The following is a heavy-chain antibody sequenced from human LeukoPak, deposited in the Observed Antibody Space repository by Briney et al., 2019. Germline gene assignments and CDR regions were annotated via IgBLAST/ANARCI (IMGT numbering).Heavy chain of an antibody. D-gene: IGHD1-26*01. J-gene: IGHJ5*02. CDR3: ARDEMGYSGSYYLSFDP. V-gene: IGHV1-18*01. Sequence: ASVRVSCKASGYTFSSYGITWVRQAPAQGLEWVGWISGYNGNTHYAQKFQGRVTMTTDTSTSTAYMELGSLRSDDTAVYYCARDEMGYSGSYYLSFDPWGQGTLVTVAS. CDR1: GYTFSSYG. CDR2: ISGYNGNT.